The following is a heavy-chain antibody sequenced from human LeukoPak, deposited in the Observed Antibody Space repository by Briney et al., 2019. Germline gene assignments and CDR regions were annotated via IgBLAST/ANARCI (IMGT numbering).Heavy chain of an antibody. CDR1: GFTFNTCA. J-gene: IGHJ4*02. CDR3: AKGVFGVNRAFDY. Sequence: GGSLRLSREASGFTFNTCAMSWVRQAPGKGLEWVSAISESGSGTYYADSVKGRFTISRDNSKNTLYLQMNSLRVDDTALYYCAKGVFGVNRAFDYWGQGTLVTVSS. CDR2: ISESGSGT. V-gene: IGHV3-23*01. D-gene: IGHD3-3*01.